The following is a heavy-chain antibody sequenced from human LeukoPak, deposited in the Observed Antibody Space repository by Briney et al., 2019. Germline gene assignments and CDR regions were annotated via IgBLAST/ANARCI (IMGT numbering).Heavy chain of an antibody. CDR1: GFAFSSYD. V-gene: IGHV3-48*03. CDR3: ARVGYYWTLFDY. J-gene: IGHJ4*02. D-gene: IGHD1-20*01. CDR2: IGSSGSAI. Sequence: PGGSLRLSCAVSGFAFSSYDMNWVRQAPGKGLEWVSYIGSSGSAIYYADSAKGRFTISRDNARNSLYLQMNSLRVEDTAVYYCARVGYYWTLFDYWGQGTLVTVSP.